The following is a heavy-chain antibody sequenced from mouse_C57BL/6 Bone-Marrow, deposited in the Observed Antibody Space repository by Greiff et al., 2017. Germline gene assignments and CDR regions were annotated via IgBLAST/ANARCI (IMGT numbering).Heavy chain of an antibody. J-gene: IGHJ3*01. CDR1: GFSLTSYG. CDR3: ASDYYYGSSRGAY. CDR2: IWGVGST. D-gene: IGHD1-1*01. V-gene: IGHV2-6*01. Sequence: VQRVESGPGLVAPSQSLSITCTVSGFSLTSYGVDWVRQSPGKGLEWLGVIWGVGSTNYNSALKSRLSISKDNSKSQVFLKMNSLQTDDTAMYYCASDYYYGSSRGAYWGQGTLVTVSA.